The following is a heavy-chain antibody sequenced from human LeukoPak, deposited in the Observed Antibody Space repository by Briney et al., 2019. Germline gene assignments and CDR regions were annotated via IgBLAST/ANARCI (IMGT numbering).Heavy chain of an antibody. CDR3: ARDRYYDFWSGKNNWFDP. CDR1: GGSISSSSYY. V-gene: IGHV4-39*02. CDR2: IYYSGST. Sequence: PSETLSLTCTVSGGSISSSSYYWGWIRQPPGKGLESIGSIYYSGSTYYNPSLKSRVTISVDTSKNQFSLKLSSVTAADTAVYYCARDRYYDFWSGKNNWFDPWGQGTLVTVSS. D-gene: IGHD3-3*01. J-gene: IGHJ5*02.